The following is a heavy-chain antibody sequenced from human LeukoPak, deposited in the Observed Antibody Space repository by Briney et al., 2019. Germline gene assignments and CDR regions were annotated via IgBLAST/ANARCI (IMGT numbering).Heavy chain of an antibody. CDR3: ARDRSGYGDAFDI. CDR1: GFTFSSYG. J-gene: IGHJ3*02. Sequence: GGSLRLSCAASGFTFSSYGMHWVRQAPGKGLEWVAFIRYDGSNKYYADSVKGRFTISRDNAKNSLYLQMNSLRAEDTAVYYCARDRSGYGDAFDIWGQGTMVTVSS. V-gene: IGHV3-30*02. CDR2: IRYDGSNK. D-gene: IGHD3-9*01.